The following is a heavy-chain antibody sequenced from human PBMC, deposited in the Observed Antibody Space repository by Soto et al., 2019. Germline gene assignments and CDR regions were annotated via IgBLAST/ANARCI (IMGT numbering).Heavy chain of an antibody. V-gene: IGHV4-39*01. J-gene: IGHJ3*02. CDR3: ARTLGYCSGGSCYSFAFDI. Sequence: ATLSLTCTVSGGSISSSSYYWGWIRQPPGKGLEWIGSIYYSGSTYYNPSLKSRVTISVDTSKNQFSLKMSSVTAADTAVYYCARTLGYCSGGSCYSFAFDIWGQGTMVTVSS. D-gene: IGHD2-15*01. CDR1: GGSISSSSYY. CDR2: IYYSGST.